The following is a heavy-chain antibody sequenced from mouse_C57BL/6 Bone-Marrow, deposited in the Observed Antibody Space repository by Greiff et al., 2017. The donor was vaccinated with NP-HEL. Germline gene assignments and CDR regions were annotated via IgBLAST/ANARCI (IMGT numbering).Heavy chain of an antibody. Sequence: VQLQQSGPELVKPGASVKISCKASGYTFTDYYMNWVKQSHGKSLEWIGDINPNNGGTSYNQKFKGKATLTVDKSSSTAYMELRSLTSEDSAVYYCARPSYYYGSSPMDYWGQGTSVTVSS. CDR2: INPNNGGT. D-gene: IGHD1-1*01. CDR3: ARPSYYYGSSPMDY. CDR1: GYTFTDYY. V-gene: IGHV1-26*01. J-gene: IGHJ4*01.